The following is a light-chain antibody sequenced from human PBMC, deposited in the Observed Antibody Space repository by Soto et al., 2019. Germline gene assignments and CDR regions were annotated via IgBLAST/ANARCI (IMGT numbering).Light chain of an antibody. CDR1: QSIISN. V-gene: IGKV3-15*01. J-gene: IGKJ1*01. Sequence: EIVMTQSPATLSVSPGERATLSCRASQSIISNLAWYQQKPGQAPRLLIHDTSTRATDIPARFSGSGSGTEFTLTISSLQSEDCATYFCQQTYSAPPTFGQGTKVDIK. CDR3: QQTYSAPPT. CDR2: DTS.